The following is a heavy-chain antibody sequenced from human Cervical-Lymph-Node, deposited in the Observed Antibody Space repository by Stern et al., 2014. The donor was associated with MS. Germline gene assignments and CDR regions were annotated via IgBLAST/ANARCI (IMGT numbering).Heavy chain of an antibody. Sequence: VQLVESGPGLVKPSQTLSLTCAVSGGSISSVEYYWSWIRQSPGTGLAWIGYIHYSGTTYYNPSLKSRVIISVDTSKNQFSLKLSSVTAADTAVYYCSRDADAYSLVFGYWGRGTLVTVSS. D-gene: IGHD5-24*01. CDR3: SRDADAYSLVFGY. J-gene: IGHJ4*02. CDR1: GGSISSVEYY. CDR2: IHYSGTT. V-gene: IGHV4-30-4*01.